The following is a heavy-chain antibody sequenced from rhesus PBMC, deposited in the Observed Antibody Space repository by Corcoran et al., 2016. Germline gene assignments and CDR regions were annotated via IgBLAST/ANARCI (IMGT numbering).Heavy chain of an antibody. Sequence: QVQLQESGPGLVKPSETLSLTGADSGYSISSGYGWSWSRQPPGKGLEWIGYIGGSSGSTNYNPSLKSRVTISKDTSKNQFSLKLSSVSAADTAVYYCARSVSFDYWGQGVLVTVSS. J-gene: IGHJ4*01. V-gene: IGHV4-127*01. CDR2: IGGSSGST. CDR1: GYSISSGYG. D-gene: IGHD3-9*01. CDR3: ARSVSFDY.